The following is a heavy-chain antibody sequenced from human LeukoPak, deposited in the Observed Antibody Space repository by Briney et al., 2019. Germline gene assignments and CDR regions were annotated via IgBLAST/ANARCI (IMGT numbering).Heavy chain of an antibody. V-gene: IGHV1-18*01. J-gene: IGHJ5*02. D-gene: IGHD4-11*01. Sequence: ASVKVSCKASGYTFTSYGISWVRQAPGQGLEWMGWISAYNGNTNYAQKLQGRVTMTTDTSTSTAYMELRSLRSDDTAVYYCARQTMTTVTSSWFDPWGQGTLVTVSS. CDR3: ARQTMTTVTSSWFDP. CDR1: GYTFTSYG. CDR2: ISAYNGNT.